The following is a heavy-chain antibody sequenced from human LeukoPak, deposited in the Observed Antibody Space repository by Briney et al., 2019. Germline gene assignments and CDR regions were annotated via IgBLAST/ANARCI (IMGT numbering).Heavy chain of an antibody. J-gene: IGHJ4*02. D-gene: IGHD3-22*01. Sequence: SETLYLICAVSGGSFGENSWTWIRQPPGKGLEWIGDIDHSGSTNSSPSLQSRVTMSVDTSKDQFSLKLTSVTAADTAMYYCARFYVDSSGFSSYYFDSWSQGTLVTVSS. CDR2: IDHSGST. CDR1: GGSFGENS. CDR3: ARFYVDSSGFSSYYFDS. V-gene: IGHV4-34*01.